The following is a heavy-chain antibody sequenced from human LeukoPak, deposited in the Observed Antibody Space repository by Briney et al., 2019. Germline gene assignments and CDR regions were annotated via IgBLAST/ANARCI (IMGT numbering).Heavy chain of an antibody. J-gene: IGHJ4*02. CDR2: INHSGST. Sequence: SETLSLTCTVSGGSISSSSYYWSWIRQPPGKGLEWIGEINHSGSTNYNPSLKSRVTISVDTSKNQFSLKLSSVTAADTAVYYCARPFRYYDSSGYFYWGQGTLVTVSS. CDR1: GGSISSSSYY. V-gene: IGHV4-39*07. CDR3: ARPFRYYDSSGYFY. D-gene: IGHD3-22*01.